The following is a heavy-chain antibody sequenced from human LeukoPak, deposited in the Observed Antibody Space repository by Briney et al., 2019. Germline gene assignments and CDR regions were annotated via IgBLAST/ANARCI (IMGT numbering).Heavy chain of an antibody. CDR1: GFTFSSYS. J-gene: IGHJ4*02. CDR2: ISTSSSMI. V-gene: IGHV3-48*01. D-gene: IGHD6-19*01. Sequence: GGSLRLSCAASGFTFSSYSMNWVRQAPGKGLEWVSYISTSSSMIYYADSVKGRFTISRDNSKNTLYLQMNSLRAEDTAIYYCAKDRGTGWYVSFDYWGQGTLVTVSS. CDR3: AKDRGTGWYVSFDY.